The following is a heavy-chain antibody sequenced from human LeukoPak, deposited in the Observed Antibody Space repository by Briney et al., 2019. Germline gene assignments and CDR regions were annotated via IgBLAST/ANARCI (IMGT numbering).Heavy chain of an antibody. CDR2: ISSIGSYI. D-gene: IGHD2-21*02. CDR3: ASNITVVTAY. CDR1: GFAFSSYT. Sequence: PGGSLRLSCAASGFAFSSYTMNCVCQAPGKGLEWVSSISSIGSYIHYADSVKGRFTISRDNAKNSLFLQMDSLRAEDTAVYYCASNITVVTAYWGQGTLVIVSS. J-gene: IGHJ4*02. V-gene: IGHV3-21*01.